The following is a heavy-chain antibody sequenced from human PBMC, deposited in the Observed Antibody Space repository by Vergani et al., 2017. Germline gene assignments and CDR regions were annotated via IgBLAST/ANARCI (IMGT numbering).Heavy chain of an antibody. CDR1: GFSFRNAW. V-gene: IGHV3-15*07. D-gene: IGHD2-21*01. CDR2: IKSTFDLGTT. CDR3: TTDPRYCGDGSCYWLRDHHYYGMDV. Sequence: EVQLVESGGGIVKPGGSLRLPCVASGFSFRNAWMNWVRRTPGKGLEWVGRIKSTFDLGTTDYAAAVKGRFTISRDDSKNTLFLQMNGLKTEDIGVYYCTTDPRYCGDGSCYWLRDHHYYGMDVWGQGTTVTVSS. J-gene: IGHJ6*02.